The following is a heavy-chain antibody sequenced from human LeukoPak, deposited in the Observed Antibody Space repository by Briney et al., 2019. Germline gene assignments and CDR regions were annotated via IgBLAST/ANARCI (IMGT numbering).Heavy chain of an antibody. CDR2: INPNNGGT. V-gene: IGHV1-2*02. CDR3: ARDPYSNYFDY. Sequence: ASVKVSCKASRYTFTGYYMHWVRQAPGQGLEWMGWINPNNGGTNYAQKFQGRVTMTRDTSISTAYMELNRLRSDDKAVYYCARDPYSNYFDYWGQGTLVTVSS. D-gene: IGHD5-18*01. J-gene: IGHJ4*02. CDR1: RYTFTGYY.